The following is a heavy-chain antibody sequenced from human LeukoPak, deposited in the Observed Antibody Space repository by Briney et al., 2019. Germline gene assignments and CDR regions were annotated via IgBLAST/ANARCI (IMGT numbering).Heavy chain of an antibody. CDR1: GYTFTSYD. V-gene: IGHV1-8*03. Sequence: ASVKVSCKASGYTFTSYDINWVRQATGQGLEWMGWMNPNSDNTGYAQKFQGRVTITRNTSMSTAYMELSSLRSEDTAVYYCARGGLGYCSSTSCYIIDYWGQGTLVTVSS. CDR3: ARGGLGYCSSTSCYIIDY. D-gene: IGHD2-2*02. CDR2: MNPNSDNT. J-gene: IGHJ4*02.